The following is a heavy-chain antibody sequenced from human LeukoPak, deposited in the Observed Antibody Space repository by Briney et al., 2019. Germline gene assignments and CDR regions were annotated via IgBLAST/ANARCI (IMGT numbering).Heavy chain of an antibody. J-gene: IGHJ6*02. V-gene: IGHV1-2*02. CDR1: GYRFTDYY. CDR2: INPNNGGT. D-gene: IGHD3-10*01. CDR3: ARDNYGSGGYFVV. Sequence: EASVKVSCKASGYRFTDYYVHWVRQAPGQGLEWMGWINPNNGGTNLARKFQGRVTMTRDTSISTTNMELRWLRSDDTAVYYCARDNYGSGGYFVVWGQGTTVTVSS.